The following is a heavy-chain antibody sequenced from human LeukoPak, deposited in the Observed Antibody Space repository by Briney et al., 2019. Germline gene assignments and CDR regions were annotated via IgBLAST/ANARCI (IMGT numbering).Heavy chain of an antibody. CDR1: GYTLTELS. CDR2: FDPEDGET. J-gene: IGHJ4*02. CDR3: AREGHSSGWYPFDY. V-gene: IGHV1-24*01. Sequence: ASVKVSCKVSGYTLTELSMHWVRQAPGKGLEWMGGFDPEDGETIYAQKFQGRVTMTRDTSTSTVYMELSSLRSEDTAVYYCAREGHSSGWYPFDYWGRGTLVTVSS. D-gene: IGHD6-19*01.